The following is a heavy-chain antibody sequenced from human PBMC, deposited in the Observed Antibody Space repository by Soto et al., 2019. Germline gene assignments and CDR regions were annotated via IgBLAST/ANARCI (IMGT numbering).Heavy chain of an antibody. CDR3: ARINKGYGTDS. D-gene: IGHD5-18*01. CDR2: IDYTGNT. CDR1: GGSISSSSYY. J-gene: IGHJ4*02. Sequence: SETLSLTCTVSGGSISSSSYYWGCIRQPPGKGLEWIASIDYTGNTFYNPSLTSRVTISVDTSKNQFSLKVTSVTAADTAVYYCARINKGYGTDSWGQGTLVTVSS. V-gene: IGHV4-39*01.